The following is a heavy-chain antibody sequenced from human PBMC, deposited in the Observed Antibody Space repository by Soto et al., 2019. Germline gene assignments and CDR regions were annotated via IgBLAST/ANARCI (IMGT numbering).Heavy chain of an antibody. CDR3: ARVRVKDYDILTGYYDY. CDR2: IYYSGST. Sequence: SETLSLTCTVSGGSISSYYWSWIRQPPGKGLEWIGYIYYSGSTNYNPSLKSRVTISVDTSKNQFSLKLSSVTAADTAVYYCARVRVKDYDILTGYYDYWGQGTLVTVSS. V-gene: IGHV4-59*01. CDR1: GGSISSYY. D-gene: IGHD3-9*01. J-gene: IGHJ4*02.